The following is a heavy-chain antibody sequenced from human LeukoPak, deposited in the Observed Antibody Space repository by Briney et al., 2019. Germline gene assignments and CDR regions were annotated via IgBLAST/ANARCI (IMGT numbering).Heavy chain of an antibody. J-gene: IGHJ4*02. Sequence: GGSLRLSCVTSGFSFSTYNMNWVCQAPGKGLEWISFISANSNTIKYADSVQGRFTISRDNAQKSLYLQMNSLRAEDTAVFYCARDQYDTWSRRGNFDSWGQGTLVIVSS. D-gene: IGHD3-3*01. CDR3: ARDQYDTWSRRGNFDS. CDR2: ISANSNTI. V-gene: IGHV3-48*01. CDR1: GFSFSTYN.